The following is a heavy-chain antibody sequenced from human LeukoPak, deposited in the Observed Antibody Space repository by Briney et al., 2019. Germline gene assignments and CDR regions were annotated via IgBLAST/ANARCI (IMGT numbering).Heavy chain of an antibody. CDR2: IWYDGTNK. CDR1: GFTFSNYA. Sequence: QPGRSLRLSCAASGFTFSNYAIHWVRQAPGKGLEWVAVIWYDGTNKFYADSVKGRFTISRDNSKNTLYLQMNSLRAEDTAVYYCARDRGVSYFDYWGQGTLVTVSS. J-gene: IGHJ4*02. CDR3: ARDRGVSYFDY. V-gene: IGHV3-33*01.